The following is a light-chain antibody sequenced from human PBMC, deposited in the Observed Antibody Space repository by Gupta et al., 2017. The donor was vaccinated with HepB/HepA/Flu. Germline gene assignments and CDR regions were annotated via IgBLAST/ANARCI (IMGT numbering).Light chain of an antibody. V-gene: IGKV1-39*01. J-gene: IGKJ3*01. Sequence: IQMIHSPSSLSASVGDRVTIPCRASQSISSYLNWYQQKPGKAPKLLIYAASSLQSGVPSRFSGSGSGTDFTLTISSLQPEDFATYYCQQSYSTPFTFGPGTKVDIK. CDR3: QQSYSTPFT. CDR1: QSISSY. CDR2: AAS.